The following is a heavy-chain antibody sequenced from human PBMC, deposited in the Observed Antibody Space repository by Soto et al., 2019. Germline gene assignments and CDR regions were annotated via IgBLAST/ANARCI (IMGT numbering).Heavy chain of an antibody. CDR1: GFTFSSYG. J-gene: IGHJ4*02. D-gene: IGHD1-26*01. V-gene: IGHV3-33*01. Sequence: QVQLVESGGGVVQPGRSLRLSCAASGFTFSSYGMHWVRQAPGKGLEWVAVIWYDGSNKYYADSVKGRFTISRDNSKNTLYLQMNRLRAEDTAVYYCAREASVGATKGYYFDYWGQGTLVTVSS. CDR2: IWYDGSNK. CDR3: AREASVGATKGYYFDY.